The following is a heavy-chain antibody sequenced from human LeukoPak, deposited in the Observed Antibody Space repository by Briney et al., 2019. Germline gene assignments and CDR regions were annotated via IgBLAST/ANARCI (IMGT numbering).Heavy chain of an antibody. V-gene: IGHV3-30*02. J-gene: IGHJ6*03. D-gene: IGHD2/OR15-2a*01. CDR3: ATDPFLARPEEDLNYYYMDV. Sequence: GGSLRLSCAASGFAFSAYGMHWVRQAPGKGLEWVAYIQNDESKTHYTDSVKGRFTISRDISKSTLYLQMNRLRAEDTAVYYCATDPFLARPEEDLNYYYMDVWGKGTTVTVSS. CDR1: GFAFSAYG. CDR2: IQNDESKT.